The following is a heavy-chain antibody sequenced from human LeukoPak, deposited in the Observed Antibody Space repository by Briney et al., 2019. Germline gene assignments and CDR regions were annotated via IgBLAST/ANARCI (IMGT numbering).Heavy chain of an antibody. D-gene: IGHD5-18*01. CDR3: AKDLTARGLVDTAMQD. CDR1: GFTFSSYG. Sequence: GGSLRLSCAASGFTFSSYGMHWVRQAPGKGLEWVAVISYDGSNKYYGDSVKGRFTISRDNSKNTLYLQMNSLRAEDTAVYYCAKDLTARGLVDTAMQDWGQGTLVTVSS. J-gene: IGHJ4*02. CDR2: ISYDGSNK. V-gene: IGHV3-30*18.